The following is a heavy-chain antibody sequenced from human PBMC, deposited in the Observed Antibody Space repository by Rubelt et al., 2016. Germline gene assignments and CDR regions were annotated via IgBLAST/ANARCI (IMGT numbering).Heavy chain of an antibody. CDR3: ASDADYYDSSGYYPY. V-gene: IGHV1-18*01. CDR2: ISAYDGNT. D-gene: IGHD3-22*01. Sequence: QIQLVQSGPEMEKPGASVKVSCKASGYTFISYGISWIRQAPGQGLEWMGWISAYDGNTNYAQKVTVRVTMTTDTSTSTAYSELRSLGSDDTAVDYCASDADYYDSSGYYPYWGQGTLVTVSS. J-gene: IGHJ4*02. CDR1: GYTFISYG.